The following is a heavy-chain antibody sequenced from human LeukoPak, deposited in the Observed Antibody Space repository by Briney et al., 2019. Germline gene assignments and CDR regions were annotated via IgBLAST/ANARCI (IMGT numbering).Heavy chain of an antibody. J-gene: IGHJ6*03. CDR2: IIPIFGTA. CDR3: ARDSKSKYSSSWYAYYYYYMDV. CDR1: GGTFSSYA. D-gene: IGHD6-13*01. V-gene: IGHV1-69*05. Sequence: SPVKVSCKASGGTFSSYAISWVRQAPGQGLEWMGRIIPIFGTANYAQKFQGRVTITTDESTSTAYMELSSLRSEDTAVYYCARDSKSKYSSSWYAYYYYYMDVWGKGTTVTVSS.